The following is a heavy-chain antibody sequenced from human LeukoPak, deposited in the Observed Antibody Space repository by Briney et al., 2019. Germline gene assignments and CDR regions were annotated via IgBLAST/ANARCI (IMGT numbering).Heavy chain of an antibody. CDR3: TRFDNPFDY. CDR2: IKQDGSEK. D-gene: IGHD3-9*01. V-gene: IGHV3-7*01. CDR1: GFTFSSPR. Sequence: GGSLRLSCAASGFTFSSPRMSWVRQAPGKGLEWLANIKQDGSEKNYLDSVKGSFTISRDNAKTSLYLHMNSLRAEDTAVYYCTRFDNPFDYWGQGTLVTVSS. J-gene: IGHJ4*02.